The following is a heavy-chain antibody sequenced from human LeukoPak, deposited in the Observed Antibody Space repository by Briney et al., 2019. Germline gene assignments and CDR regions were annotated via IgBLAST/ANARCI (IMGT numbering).Heavy chain of an antibody. CDR3: ARERTSCTNGVCRTPRWFDP. Sequence: PSETLSLTCAVYGGSFSGYYWSWIRQPPGKGLEWIGLIYISGTTNYSPSLKSRVAMSVDTSKNQFSLKLSSVTAADTAVYYCARERTSCTNGVCRTPRWFDPWGQGILVTVSS. CDR1: GGSFSGYY. J-gene: IGHJ5*02. V-gene: IGHV4-59*10. D-gene: IGHD2-8*01. CDR2: IYISGTT.